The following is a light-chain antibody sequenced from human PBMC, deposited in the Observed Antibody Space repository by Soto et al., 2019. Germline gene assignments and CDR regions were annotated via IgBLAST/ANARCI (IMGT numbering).Light chain of an antibody. CDR3: QQRSDWPWT. CDR1: QSVSSY. J-gene: IGKJ1*01. Sequence: EIVWTQVPTSRTLSAGERATLSCRASQSVSSYLAWYQQKPGQAPRLLMYEASNRATGIPARFSGGGSGTDFTLTISSLEPEDFAVYYCQQRSDWPWTFGQGTKVDIK. V-gene: IGKV3-11*01. CDR2: EAS.